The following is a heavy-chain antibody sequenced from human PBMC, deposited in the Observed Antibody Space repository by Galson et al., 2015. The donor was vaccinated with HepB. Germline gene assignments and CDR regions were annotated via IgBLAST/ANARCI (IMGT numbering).Heavy chain of an antibody. CDR1: GFTFTDYG. CDR2: ISYDGNDK. J-gene: IGHJ4*02. Sequence: SLRLSCAVSGFTFTDYGIHWVRQAPGKGLEWVAVISYDGNDKYYADSVKGRFTISKDNSKNALYLQMNSLRDEDTAMYYCVRDSHNGWYPDYWGQGTLVTVSS. D-gene: IGHD6-19*01. V-gene: IGHV3-30*03. CDR3: VRDSHNGWYPDY.